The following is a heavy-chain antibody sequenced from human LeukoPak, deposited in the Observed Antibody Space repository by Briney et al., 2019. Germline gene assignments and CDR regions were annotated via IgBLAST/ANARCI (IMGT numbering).Heavy chain of an antibody. Sequence: SVKVSCKASGYTFTSYYMHWVRQAPGQGLEWMGIINTSSGSTSSAPNFQCRVTIPRHTTTRTVYMELSSARSEATTLAYYARGLGGYSFDYWGQGTLVTVSS. CDR1: GYTFTSYY. D-gene: IGHD5-18*01. CDR2: INTSSGST. J-gene: IGHJ4*02. CDR3: ARGLGGYSFDY. V-gene: IGHV1-46*01.